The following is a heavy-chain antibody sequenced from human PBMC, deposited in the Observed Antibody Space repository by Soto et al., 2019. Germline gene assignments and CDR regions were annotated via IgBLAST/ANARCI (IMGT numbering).Heavy chain of an antibody. J-gene: IGHJ6*03. CDR3: ARVPYSKYYYYYMDV. Sequence: GGSLRLSCAASGFTFSSYAMSWVRQAPGKGLEWVSYISSGSGSTYYADSVKGRFTISRDNAKTTLYLQMNSLRAEDTAVYYCARVPYSKYYYYYMDVWGKGTTVTVSS. CDR1: GFTFSSYA. D-gene: IGHD4-4*01. V-gene: IGHV3-23*01. CDR2: ISSGSGST.